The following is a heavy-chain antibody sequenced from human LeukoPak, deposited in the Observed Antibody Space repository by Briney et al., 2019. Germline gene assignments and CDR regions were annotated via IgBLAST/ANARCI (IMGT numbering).Heavy chain of an antibody. V-gene: IGHV5-51*01. J-gene: IGHJ6*02. CDR1: GYSFTSYW. Sequence: NAGESLKISCKGSGYSFTSYWIGWVRQMPGKGLEWMGLIYPGDSDTRYSPSFQGQVTISADKSISTAYLQWSSLKASDTAMYYCARFSSYYDFWSGYPQPDSYGMDVWGQGTTVTVSS. CDR2: IYPGDSDT. CDR3: ARFSSYYDFWSGYPQPDSYGMDV. D-gene: IGHD3-3*01.